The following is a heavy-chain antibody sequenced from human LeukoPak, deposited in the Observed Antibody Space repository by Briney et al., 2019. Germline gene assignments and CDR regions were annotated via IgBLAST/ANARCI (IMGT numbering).Heavy chain of an antibody. D-gene: IGHD3-10*01. CDR1: GFTFSGSA. J-gene: IGHJ4*02. Sequence: PGGSLRLSCAASGFTFSGSAMHWVRQASGKGLEWVGRIRSNANNYATTYAASVKGRFTISRDDSKNTAYLQMNSLKSEDTAVYYCTTLLLWIGEFVDYWGQGTLVTVSS. V-gene: IGHV3-73*01. CDR2: IRSNANNYAT. CDR3: TTLLLWIGEFVDY.